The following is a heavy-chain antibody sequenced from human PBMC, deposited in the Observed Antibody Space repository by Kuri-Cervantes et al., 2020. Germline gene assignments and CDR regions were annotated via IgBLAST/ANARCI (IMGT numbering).Heavy chain of an antibody. CDR3: ARVVAATDNWFDT. V-gene: IGHV1-69*13. CDR2: IIPIFGTA. D-gene: IGHD2-15*01. Sequence: SVKVSCKASGGTFSSYAISWVRQAPGQGLEWMGGIIPIFGTANYAQKFQGRVTITADESTSTAYMELSSLRSEDTAVYYCARVVAATDNWFDTWGQGTLVTVSS. J-gene: IGHJ5*02. CDR1: GGTFSSYA.